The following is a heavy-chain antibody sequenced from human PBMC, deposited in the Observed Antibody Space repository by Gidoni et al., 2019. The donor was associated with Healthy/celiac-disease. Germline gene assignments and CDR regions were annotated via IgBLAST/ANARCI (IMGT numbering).Heavy chain of an antibody. CDR3: AKSPQEWELLIDY. CDR1: GFTCDDDT. D-gene: IGHD1-26*01. CDR2: ISWDGGST. V-gene: IGHV3-43*01. Sequence: EVQLVDSGGVVVQPGGSLRLSCAASGFTCDDDTMHWVGQAPGKGLEWVSRISWDGGSTYYEDSVKGRFTISRDNSKNYLYLQMNSLRTEDNALYYCAKSPQEWELLIDYWGQGTLVTVSS. J-gene: IGHJ4*02.